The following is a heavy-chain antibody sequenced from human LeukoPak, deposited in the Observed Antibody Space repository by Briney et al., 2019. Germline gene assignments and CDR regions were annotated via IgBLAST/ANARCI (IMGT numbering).Heavy chain of an antibody. CDR2: IKSKGDGETI. CDR3: TTDLGLTMIRGVIVY. CDR1: GFTFTNAW. J-gene: IGHJ4*02. V-gene: IGHV3-15*01. Sequence: PGGSLRLACAASGFTFTNAWMSWVRQAPGKGLEWVGRIKSKGDGETIDNAAPVKGRFTMSRDDSKATLYLQMNSLKAEDTAVYYCTTDLGLTMIRGVIVYWGQGALVTVSS. D-gene: IGHD3-10*01.